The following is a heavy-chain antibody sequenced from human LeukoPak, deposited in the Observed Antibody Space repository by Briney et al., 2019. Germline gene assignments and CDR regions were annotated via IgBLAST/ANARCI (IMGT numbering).Heavy chain of an antibody. J-gene: IGHJ4*02. Sequence: PGGSLRLSCAASGFTFSSYAMSWVRQAPGKGLEWVSAISSSGGSTYYADSVKGRFTISRDNSKNTLYLQMNSLRAEDTAIYYCAKAYHYGSVSSFDYWGQGTLVTVSS. D-gene: IGHD3-10*01. CDR2: ISSSGGST. CDR1: GFTFSSYA. V-gene: IGHV3-23*01. CDR3: AKAYHYGSVSSFDY.